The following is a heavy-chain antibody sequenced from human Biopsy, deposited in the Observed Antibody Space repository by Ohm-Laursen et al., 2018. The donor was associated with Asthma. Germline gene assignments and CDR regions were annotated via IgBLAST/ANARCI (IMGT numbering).Heavy chain of an antibody. V-gene: IGHV1-18*01. CDR1: GYTFNSAG. CDR2: ISVYNGNT. J-gene: IGHJ6*02. CDR3: ARAVDYSHYYGIDV. D-gene: IGHD3-10*01. Sequence: SVKVSCKTSGYTFNSAGITWVRQAPGQGLEWMGWISVYNGNTKVAQKLQDRVTMITDASTSTAYMELRSLRSDDTAVYFCARAVDYSHYYGIDVWGQGTTVTV.